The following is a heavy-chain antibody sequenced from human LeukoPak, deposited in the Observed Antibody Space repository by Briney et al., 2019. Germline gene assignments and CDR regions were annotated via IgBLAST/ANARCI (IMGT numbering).Heavy chain of an antibody. CDR3: ARPGGWYYDSSGYPHDAFDI. D-gene: IGHD3-22*01. Sequence: GESLKISCKASGYSFTTYWVAWVRQMPGKGLEWMGIINPGNSDARYSPSFQGQVTVSADKSISTAYLQWSSLKASDTAMYYCARPGGWYYDSSGYPHDAFDIWGQGTMVTVSS. CDR2: INPGNSDA. J-gene: IGHJ3*02. CDR1: GYSFTTYW. V-gene: IGHV5-51*01.